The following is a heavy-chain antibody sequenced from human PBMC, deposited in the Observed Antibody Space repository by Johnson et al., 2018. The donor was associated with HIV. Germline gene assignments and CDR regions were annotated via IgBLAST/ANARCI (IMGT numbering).Heavy chain of an antibody. CDR2: ISYDGSNN. CDR3: VRESTLDAFDI. CDR1: GFTFSSYA. J-gene: IGHJ3*02. Sequence: VQLVESGGGLVQPGRSLRLSCAASGFTFSSYAMHWVRQAPGKGLEWVAVISYDGSNNYYADSVKGRFTTSRDNSKNTLYLQMNSLRAEDTAVYYCVRESTLDAFDIWGQGTMVTVSS. V-gene: IGHV3-30-3*01.